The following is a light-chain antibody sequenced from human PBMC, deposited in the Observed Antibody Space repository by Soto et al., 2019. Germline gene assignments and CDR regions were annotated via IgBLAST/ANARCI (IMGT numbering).Light chain of an antibody. CDR3: SSYTTSNTRQIV. CDR2: DVS. Sequence: QSALTQPASVSGSPGQSITVSCTGTSSDVGGYTDVSWYQHHPGKAPKLMIYDVSNRPSGVSIRFSGAKSDNTASLTISGLQPEDEADYHCSSYTTSNTRQIVFGTGTKLTVL. J-gene: IGLJ1*01. V-gene: IGLV2-14*03. CDR1: SSDVGGYTD.